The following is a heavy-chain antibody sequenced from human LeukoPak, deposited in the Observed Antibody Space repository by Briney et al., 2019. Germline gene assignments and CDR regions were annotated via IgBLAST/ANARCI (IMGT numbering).Heavy chain of an antibody. CDR1: GFTFNYYA. Sequence: GGPLRLSCAASGFTFNYYAINWVRQAPGKGLEWVSTINSGATATFYADSVKGRFTISRDNSKNTAFLQMKTLRAEDTAIYYCAKDLIGYTSGWYGPWGQGTLVTVSS. J-gene: IGHJ5*02. D-gene: IGHD6-19*01. CDR3: AKDLIGYTSGWYGP. CDR2: INSGATAT. V-gene: IGHV3-23*01.